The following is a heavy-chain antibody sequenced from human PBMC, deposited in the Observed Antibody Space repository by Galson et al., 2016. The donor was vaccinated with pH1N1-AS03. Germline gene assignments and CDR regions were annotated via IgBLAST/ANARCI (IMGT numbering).Heavy chain of an antibody. CDR3: ATNALKVRVDY. J-gene: IGHJ4*02. CDR1: GFTFSDYA. D-gene: IGHD1-1*01. CDR2: ISGTGGSP. V-gene: IGHV3-23*01. Sequence: SLRLSCAASGFTFSDYAMGWVRQAPGKGLEWLAEISGTGGSPFYADSVQGRVTISRDTSKNTVYLQMTSLRAEDTAVYYCATNALKVRVDYWGQGTLVTVSS.